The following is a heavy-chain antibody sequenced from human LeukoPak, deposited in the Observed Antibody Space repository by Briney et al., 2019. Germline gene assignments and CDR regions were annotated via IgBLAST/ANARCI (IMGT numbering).Heavy chain of an antibody. CDR2: IYPGDSDT. CDR3: ARRGPNGSGSYYKEFDYYYGMDV. CDR1: GYNFANYW. D-gene: IGHD3-10*01. V-gene: IGHV5-51*01. J-gene: IGHJ6*02. Sequence: GESLKISCKGSGYNFANYWIAWVRQVPGKGLEWMGIIYPGDSDTTYSPSFQGQVTISSDKSISTAYLQWSSLKASDTAMYYCARRGPNGSGSYYKEFDYYYGMDVWGQGTTVTVSS.